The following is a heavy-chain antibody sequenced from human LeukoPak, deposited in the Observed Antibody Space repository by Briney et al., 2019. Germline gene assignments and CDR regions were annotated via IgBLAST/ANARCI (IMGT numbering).Heavy chain of an antibody. Sequence: PGGSLRLSCAASGFTFNLYAMNWVRQAPGKGLEWVSSINGAGNSSYYADSLRGRFTVSRDNSKNTLYLQMNSLRAEDTAVYYCAKRGLRGNWFHHWGQGTLVTVSS. J-gene: IGHJ5*02. CDR1: GFTFNLYA. CDR3: AKRGLRGNWFHH. CDR2: INGAGNSS. V-gene: IGHV3-23*01. D-gene: IGHD4-17*01.